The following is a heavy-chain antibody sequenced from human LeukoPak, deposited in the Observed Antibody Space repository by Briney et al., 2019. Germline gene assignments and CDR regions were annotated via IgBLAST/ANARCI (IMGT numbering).Heavy chain of an antibody. CDR2: VNLQGST. J-gene: IGHJ4*02. V-gene: IGHV4-4*02. CDR3: AREGGPYRPLDY. CDR1: GGSITITNY. Sequence: SETLSLTCGVSGGSITITNYWTWVRQPPGKGLEWIGEVNLQGSTNYNPSLVGRVAISVDTSENHISLQLTSVTAADTAVYYCAREGGPYRPLDYSGQGTLVTVSS.